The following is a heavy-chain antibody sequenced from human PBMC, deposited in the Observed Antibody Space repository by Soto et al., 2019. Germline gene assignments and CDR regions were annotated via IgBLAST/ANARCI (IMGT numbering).Heavy chain of an antibody. D-gene: IGHD6-6*01. CDR1: GGSISSYY. Sequence: QVQLQESGPGLVKPSETLSLTCTVSGGSISSYYWSWIRQPPGKGLELIGYIYYSGSTNYNPSLKSRVTISVDTSKNQFSLKLSSVTAADTAVYYCARIRPTIAARPREVDYWGQGTLVTVSS. CDR3: ARIRPTIAARPREVDY. V-gene: IGHV4-59*01. CDR2: IYYSGST. J-gene: IGHJ4*02.